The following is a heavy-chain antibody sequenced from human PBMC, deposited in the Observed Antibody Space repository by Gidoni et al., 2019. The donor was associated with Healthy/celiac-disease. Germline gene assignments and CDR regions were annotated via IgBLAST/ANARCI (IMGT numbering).Heavy chain of an antibody. J-gene: IGHJ4*02. CDR3: ARRLKLFNFDWLYFGGPLDY. V-gene: IGHV4-34*01. CDR2: INHSGST. Sequence: SSSQAPGKGRKGIGEINHSGSTKYTPSLKSRVTISVDTSKNHFSLKLSSVTAADTAVYYWARRLKLFNFDWLYFGGPLDYWGQGTLVTVSS. D-gene: IGHD3-9*01.